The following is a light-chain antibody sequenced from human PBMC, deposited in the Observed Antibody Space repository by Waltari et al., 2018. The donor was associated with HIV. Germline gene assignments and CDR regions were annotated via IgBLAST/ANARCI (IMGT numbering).Light chain of an antibody. CDR1: KNDIGNSDY. Sequence: QSALTQPPSASGSPGQSVTISCTGTKNDIGNSDYVAWYQQHPGKPPKLIISEVTKRPSGVPSLFSGSKSGNTASLTVSGLQAEDEADYYCSSSANTNDFYVVFGGGTKLTVL. CDR2: EVT. V-gene: IGLV2-8*01. J-gene: IGLJ2*01. CDR3: SSSANTNDFYVV.